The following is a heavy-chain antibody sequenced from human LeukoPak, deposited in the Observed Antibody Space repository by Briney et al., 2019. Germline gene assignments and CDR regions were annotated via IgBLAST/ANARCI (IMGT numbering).Heavy chain of an antibody. CDR1: GFTFSTYG. V-gene: IGHV3-30*02. J-gene: IGHJ5*02. Sequence: GGSLRLSCAASGFTFSTYGMHWVRQAPGKGLEWVTSIHYDGTNKYYADSVKGRFTISRDNAKNSLYLQMNSLRAEDTAVYYCAREGRAYRYSSSWYPTPSWFDPWGQGTLVTVSS. CDR3: AREGRAYRYSSSWYPTPSWFDP. CDR2: IHYDGTNK. D-gene: IGHD6-13*01.